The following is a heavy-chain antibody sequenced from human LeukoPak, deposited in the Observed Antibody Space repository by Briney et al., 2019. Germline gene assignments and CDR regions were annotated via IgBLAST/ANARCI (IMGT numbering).Heavy chain of an antibody. D-gene: IGHD4-23*01. CDR2: IYSGGST. CDR3: ARDATVVAGGAYFDY. J-gene: IGHJ4*02. CDR1: GFPVSSNY. Sequence: GGTLRLSCAASGFPVSSNYMSWVRQAPGKGLEEVSVIYSGGSTYYADSVKGRFTISRDNSKNTLYLQMNSLRAEDTAVYYCARDATVVAGGAYFDYWGQGTLVTVSS. V-gene: IGHV3-66*02.